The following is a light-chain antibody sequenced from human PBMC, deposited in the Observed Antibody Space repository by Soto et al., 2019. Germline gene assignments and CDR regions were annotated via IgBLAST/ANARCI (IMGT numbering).Light chain of an antibody. CDR2: GNS. CDR1: SSNIGAGYD. CDR3: QSYDSTLGGVV. V-gene: IGLV1-40*01. Sequence: QSVLTQPPSVSGAPGQRVTISCTGSSSNIGAGYDVHWYQQLPGTAPKLLIYGNSNRPSGVPDRFSGSKSGTSASLAITGLQAGDGVDYSRQSYDSTLGGVVFGGGTKLTFL. J-gene: IGLJ2*01.